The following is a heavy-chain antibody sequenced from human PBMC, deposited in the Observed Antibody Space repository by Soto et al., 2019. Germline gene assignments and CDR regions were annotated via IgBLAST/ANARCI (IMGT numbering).Heavy chain of an antibody. CDR2: INPADSDT. V-gene: IGHV5-51*01. J-gene: IGHJ6*02. CDR3: ARHLDSSGQNYYYYYGIDA. Sequence: DSLKISCKGSGYSFTSYCIGWVRQMPGKGLEWMGIINPADSDTRYSPSFQGQVTISADKSINTAYLQWSSLKASDTAMYYCARHLDSSGQNYYYYYGIDAWGQGTTVTVSS. D-gene: IGHD6-19*01. CDR1: GYSFTSYC.